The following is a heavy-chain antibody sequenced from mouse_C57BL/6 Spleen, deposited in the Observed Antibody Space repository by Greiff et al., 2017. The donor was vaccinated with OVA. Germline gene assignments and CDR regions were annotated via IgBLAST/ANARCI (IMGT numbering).Heavy chain of an antibody. CDR3: ARRGDYYGRYFDV. CDR1: GYAFTNYL. J-gene: IGHJ1*03. V-gene: IGHV1-54*01. Sequence: QVQLQQSGAELVRPGTSVKVSCKASGYAFTNYLIEWVKQRPGQGLEWIGVINPGSGGTNYNEKFKGKATLTADKSSSTAYMQLSSLTSEDSAVYFGARRGDYYGRYFDVWGTGTTVTVSS. D-gene: IGHD1-1*01. CDR2: INPGSGGT.